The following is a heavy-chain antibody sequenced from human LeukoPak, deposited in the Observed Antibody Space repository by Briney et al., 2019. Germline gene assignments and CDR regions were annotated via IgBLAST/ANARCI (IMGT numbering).Heavy chain of an antibody. D-gene: IGHD4-11*01. V-gene: IGHV3-33*06. CDR2: IWSDGTEK. Sequence: GRSLRLSCAASGFTFSHYGMHWVRQAPGKGLEWVAVIWSDGTEKYYGDAVKGRFTISRDNSRNTVYLQMNSLRGEYTAAYYCAKDAQRGFDYSNSLEHWGQGTLVTVSS. J-gene: IGHJ5*02. CDR1: GFTFSHYG. CDR3: AKDAQRGFDYSNSLEH.